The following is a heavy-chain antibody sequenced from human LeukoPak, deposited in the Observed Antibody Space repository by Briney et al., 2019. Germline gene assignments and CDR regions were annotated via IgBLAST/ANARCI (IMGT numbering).Heavy chain of an antibody. Sequence: ASVKVSCKASGYTFTSYDINWVRQAPGQGLELMGWMNPNSGNTGYAQKFQGRDTMTRNTSISTAYMELSSLRSEDTAVYYCARGRVSYQLLFFYWGQGTLVTVSS. V-gene: IGHV1-8*01. D-gene: IGHD2-2*01. CDR1: GYTFTSYD. CDR2: MNPNSGNT. CDR3: ARGRVSYQLLFFY. J-gene: IGHJ4*02.